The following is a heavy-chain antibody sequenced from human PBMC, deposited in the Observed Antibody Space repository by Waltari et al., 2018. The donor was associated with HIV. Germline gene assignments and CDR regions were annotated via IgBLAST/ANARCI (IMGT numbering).Heavy chain of an antibody. Sequence: QVQLQQWGAGPLKPSDTLSLRCGVSGGSFYGKSWRWVRQSPGKGLEWIGEVKDGGATHYNPSLKSRLSMSVDPSNNTFSLKIKSVTAADAAVYFCAKYYDVFTGFYLWGQGTPVIVSS. D-gene: IGHD3-9*01. CDR3: AKYYDVFTGFYL. CDR2: VKDGGAT. CDR1: GGSFYGKS. J-gene: IGHJ1*01. V-gene: IGHV4-34*02.